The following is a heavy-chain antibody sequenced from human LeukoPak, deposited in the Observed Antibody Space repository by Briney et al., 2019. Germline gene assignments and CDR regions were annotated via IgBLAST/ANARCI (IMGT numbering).Heavy chain of an antibody. J-gene: IGHJ4*02. CDR3: ASPRSGYRYTFDH. V-gene: IGHV4-4*09. Sequence: PSETLSLTCAVSAASISNYYWSWIRQAPGQGLEWIGYISTSGSTNYNPSLKSRVSISLDTSKNRFSLNLNVVTAADTAVYYSASPRSGYRYTFDHGRQGALVTVSS. CDR1: AASISNYY. D-gene: IGHD3-22*01. CDR2: ISTSGST.